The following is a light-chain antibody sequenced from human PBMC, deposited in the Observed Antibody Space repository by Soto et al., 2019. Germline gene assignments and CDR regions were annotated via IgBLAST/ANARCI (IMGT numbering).Light chain of an antibody. Sequence: QSVLTQPASVSGSPGQSITISCTGTSSDVGGYNYVSWYQQHPGKAPKLMIYDVSNRPSGVSNRFSGSKSGNTASLTISGLQAEDEADYYCSSYTSSSTLGGVFGTGTQLTVL. J-gene: IGLJ1*01. CDR1: SSDVGGYNY. V-gene: IGLV2-14*01. CDR2: DVS. CDR3: SSYTSSSTLGGV.